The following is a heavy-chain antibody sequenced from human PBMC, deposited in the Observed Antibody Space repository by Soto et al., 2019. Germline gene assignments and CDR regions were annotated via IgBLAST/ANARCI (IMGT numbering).Heavy chain of an antibody. Sequence: PVGSLRLSCAASGFTFSSYAMSWVRQAPGKGLEWVSAISGSGGSTYYADSVKGRFTISRDNSKNTLYLQMNSLRAEDTAVYYCAKDSREAEIFGVVDQLGYYFDYWGQGTLVTVSS. CDR3: AKDSREAEIFGVVDQLGYYFDY. J-gene: IGHJ4*02. D-gene: IGHD3-3*01. V-gene: IGHV3-23*01. CDR2: ISGSGGST. CDR1: GFTFSSYA.